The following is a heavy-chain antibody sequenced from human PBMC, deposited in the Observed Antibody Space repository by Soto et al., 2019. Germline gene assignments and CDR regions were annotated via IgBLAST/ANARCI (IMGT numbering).Heavy chain of an antibody. V-gene: IGHV3-23*01. J-gene: IGHJ4*02. D-gene: IGHD3-10*01. Sequence: EVQLLESGGGLVQPGGSLRLSCAASGFTFSRYAMSWVRQAPGKGLEWVSGISDGGRTFYADPVKGRLTISRDNSKNALCLQLSSLRADDTAVYYCAKTSRSGRGFDFWGQGTLVTVSS. CDR1: GFTFSRYA. CDR3: AKTSRSGRGFDF. CDR2: ISDGGRT.